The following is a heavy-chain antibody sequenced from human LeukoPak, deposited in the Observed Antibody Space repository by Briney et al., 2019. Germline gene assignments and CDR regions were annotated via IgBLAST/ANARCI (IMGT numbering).Heavy chain of an antibody. CDR2: ISWNSGSI. D-gene: IGHD1-26*01. J-gene: IGHJ3*02. CDR3: AKETGGSYGAFDI. V-gene: IGHV3-9*01. Sequence: GGSLRLSCAASGFTFDDYAVHWVRQAPGKGLEWVSGISWNSGSIGYADSVKGRFTISRDNAKNSLYLQMNSLRAEDTAVYYCAKETGGSYGAFDIWGQGTMVTVSS. CDR1: GFTFDDYA.